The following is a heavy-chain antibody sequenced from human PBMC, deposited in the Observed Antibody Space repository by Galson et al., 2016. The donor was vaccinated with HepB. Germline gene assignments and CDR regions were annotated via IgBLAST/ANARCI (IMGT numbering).Heavy chain of an antibody. CDR1: GYSFISYW. D-gene: IGHD5-18*01. CDR2: IDPSGSYI. V-gene: IGHV5-10-1*01. J-gene: IGHJ6*02. Sequence: QSGAEVKKPGESLRVSCKTSGYSFISYWVTWVRQMPGKGLEWMGRIDPSGSYIDYSPSFQGHVTISADKSITTAHLQWSSLKASDTAMYYCARLDTTYNYFHMDVWGQGTMVTVSS. CDR3: ARLDTTYNYFHMDV.